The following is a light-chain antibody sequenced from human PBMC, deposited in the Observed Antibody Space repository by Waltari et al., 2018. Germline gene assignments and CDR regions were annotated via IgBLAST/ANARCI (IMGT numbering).Light chain of an antibody. J-gene: IGKJ1*01. CDR1: QDIRSY. V-gene: IGKV1-8*01. CDR2: AAS. Sequence: AVRLTQSPSSFSASTGDRVTITCRASQDIRSYLAWYQQKPGKAPKLLSYAASTLQSGVPSRFSGSGSGTDFTLTISGLQSEDFATYYCQNYFTYPLTFGQGTKVEIK. CDR3: QNYFTYPLT.